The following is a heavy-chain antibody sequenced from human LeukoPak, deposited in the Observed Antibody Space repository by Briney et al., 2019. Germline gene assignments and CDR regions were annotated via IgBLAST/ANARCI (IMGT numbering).Heavy chain of an antibody. Sequence: SETLSLTCTVSGGSISSSGYYWGWIRQPPGKGLEWIGSIYYSGSTYYNPSLKSRVTISVDTSKNQFSLKLSSVTAADTAVYYCARSDFWSGYSHDAFDIWGQGTMVTVSS. CDR1: GGSISSSGYY. J-gene: IGHJ3*02. V-gene: IGHV4-39*07. CDR2: IYYSGST. D-gene: IGHD3-3*01. CDR3: ARSDFWSGYSHDAFDI.